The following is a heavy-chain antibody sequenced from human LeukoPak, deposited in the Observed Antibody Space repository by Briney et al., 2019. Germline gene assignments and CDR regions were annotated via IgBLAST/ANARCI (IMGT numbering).Heavy chain of an antibody. CDR3: AAGASGWYVW. V-gene: IGHV4-34*01. Sequence: SETLSLTCPVYGGSFSGYYWSWIRQPPGKGLEWIGEINNSGSTNYNPSLKSRVTISVDTSKNQFSLKLSSVTAADTAVYYCAAGASGWYVWWGQGTLVTVSS. D-gene: IGHD6-19*01. CDR1: GGSFSGYY. J-gene: IGHJ4*02. CDR2: INNSGST.